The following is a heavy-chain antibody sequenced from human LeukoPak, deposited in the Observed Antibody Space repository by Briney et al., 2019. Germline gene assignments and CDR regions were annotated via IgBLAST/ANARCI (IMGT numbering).Heavy chain of an antibody. CDR1: GYTFTSYD. J-gene: IGHJ6*02. V-gene: IGHV1-8*01. CDR3: AYLGASSSWYNYYGMDV. D-gene: IGHD6-13*01. CDR2: MNPNSGNT. Sequence: ASVKVSCKASGYTFTSYDINWVRQATGQGLEWMGWMNPNSGNTGYAQKLQGRVTMTRNTSISTAYMELSSLRSEDTAVYYCAYLGASSSWYNYYGMDVWGQGTTVTVSS.